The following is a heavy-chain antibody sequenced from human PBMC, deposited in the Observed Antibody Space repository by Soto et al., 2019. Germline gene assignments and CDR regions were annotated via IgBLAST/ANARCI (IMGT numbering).Heavy chain of an antibody. Sequence: PGGSLRLSCDASGFTFSNCAMSWVRQAPGKGLEWVSIISGDGGSIYYAGSVEGRFTISRDNSKNTLNLQMSSLRAGDTAVYYCVKAVGPTAPSSRIFDYWGLGTLVTVSS. J-gene: IGHJ4*02. D-gene: IGHD1-26*01. CDR1: GFTFSNCA. CDR3: VKAVGPTAPSSRIFDY. CDR2: ISGDGGSI. V-gene: IGHV3-23*01.